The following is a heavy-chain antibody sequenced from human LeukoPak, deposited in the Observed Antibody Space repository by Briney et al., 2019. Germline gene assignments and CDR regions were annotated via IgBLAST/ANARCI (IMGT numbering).Heavy chain of an antibody. D-gene: IGHD1-26*01. CDR3: AKDQGGSSGFDY. CDR1: GFTVSGNF. CDR2: IYSGGTT. Sequence: GGSLRLSCAASGFTVSGNFMNWVRQAPGKGLEWVSVIYSGGTTYYADSVKGRFTISRDNSKNTLYLQMNSLRAEDTAVYYCAKDQGGSSGFDYWGQGTLVTVSS. V-gene: IGHV3-53*05. J-gene: IGHJ4*02.